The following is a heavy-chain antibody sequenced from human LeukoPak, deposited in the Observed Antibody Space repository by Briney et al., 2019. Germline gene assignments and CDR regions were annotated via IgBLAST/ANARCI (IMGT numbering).Heavy chain of an antibody. V-gene: IGHV4-31*03. CDR1: GGSISSGGYY. CDR3: ARGVAHEPDIVVVPAAIRPIAFDY. CDR2: IYYSGST. J-gene: IGHJ4*02. D-gene: IGHD2-2*02. Sequence: SSETLSLTCTVSGGSISSGGYYWSWIRQHPGKGLEWIGYIYYSGSTYYNPSLKSRATISVDTSKNQFSLKLSSVTAADTAVYYCARGVAHEPDIVVVPAAIRPIAFDYWGQGTLVTVSS.